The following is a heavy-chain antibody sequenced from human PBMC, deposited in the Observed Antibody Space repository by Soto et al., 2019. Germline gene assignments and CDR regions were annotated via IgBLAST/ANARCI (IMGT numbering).Heavy chain of an antibody. CDR2: IYYSGST. J-gene: IGHJ6*02. CDR3: ARDRVLRFLEWLPRQYGMDV. Sequence: SETLSLTCTVSGGSISSYYWSWIRQPPGKGLEWIGYIYYSGSTNYNPSLKSRVTISVDTSKNQFSLKLSSVTAADTAVYYCARDRVLRFLEWLPRQYGMDVWGQGTTVTVSS. CDR1: GGSISSYY. D-gene: IGHD3-3*01. V-gene: IGHV4-59*01.